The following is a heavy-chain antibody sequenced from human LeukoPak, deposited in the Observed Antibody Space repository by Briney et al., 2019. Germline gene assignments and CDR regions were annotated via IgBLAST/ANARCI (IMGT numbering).Heavy chain of an antibody. V-gene: IGHV1-2*02. CDR3: ARPDDYSDYLYY. J-gene: IGHJ4*02. CDR2: INPNSGGT. CDR1: GYTFTGYY. D-gene: IGHD4-11*01. Sequence: ASVKVSCKASGYTFTGYYMHWVRQAPGQGLEWMGWINPNSGGTNYAQKFQGRVTMTRDTSISTAYMELSRLRSDDMAVYYCARPDDYSDYLYYWGQGTLVTVSS.